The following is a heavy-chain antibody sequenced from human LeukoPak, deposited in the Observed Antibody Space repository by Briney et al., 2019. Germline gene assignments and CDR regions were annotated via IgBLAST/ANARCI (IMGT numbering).Heavy chain of an antibody. Sequence: GGSLRLSCAASGFTFSSYGMHWVRQAPGKGLEWVAFIRYDGSNKYYADSVKGRFTISRDNSKNTLYLQMNSLRAEDTAVYYCAKGGYCSSTSCYRYYYYYYMDVWGKGTTVTISS. CDR2: IRYDGSNK. CDR3: AKGGYCSSTSCYRYYYYYYMDV. D-gene: IGHD2-2*01. CDR1: GFTFSSYG. J-gene: IGHJ6*03. V-gene: IGHV3-30*02.